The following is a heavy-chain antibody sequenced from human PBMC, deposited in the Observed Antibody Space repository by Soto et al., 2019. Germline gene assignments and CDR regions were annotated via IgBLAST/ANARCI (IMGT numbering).Heavy chain of an antibody. J-gene: IGHJ6*02. D-gene: IGHD2-15*01. Sequence: GGSLRLSCAASGFTFSSYAMHWVRQAPGKGLEWVAVISYDGSNKYYADSVKGRFTISRDNSKNTLYLQMNSLRAEDTDVYYCASKAATYYGMDVWGQGTTVTVSS. CDR1: GFTFSSYA. CDR3: ASKAATYYGMDV. CDR2: ISYDGSNK. V-gene: IGHV3-30-3*01.